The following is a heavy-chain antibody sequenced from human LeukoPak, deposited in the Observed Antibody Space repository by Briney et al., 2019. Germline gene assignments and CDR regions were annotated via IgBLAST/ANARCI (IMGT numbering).Heavy chain of an antibody. Sequence: PSETLSLTCAVSGDSISSNNWWNWVRQPPGKGLEWIGEIFHSGSVNYNPSLKSRVTISVDKSNNQFSLSLISVTAADTAVYYCARDTKTGGAWSFDSWGQGMLVTVSS. CDR1: GDSISSNNW. CDR2: IFHSGSV. CDR3: ARDTKTGGAWSFDS. D-gene: IGHD2-8*02. J-gene: IGHJ4*02. V-gene: IGHV4-4*02.